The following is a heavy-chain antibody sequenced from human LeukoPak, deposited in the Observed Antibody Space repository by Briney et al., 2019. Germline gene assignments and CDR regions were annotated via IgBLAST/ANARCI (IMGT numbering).Heavy chain of an antibody. CDR1: GFTFSSYG. Sequence: SGGSLRLSCAASGFTFSSYGMSWVRQAPGKRLEWVSAISGSGDSTYYADSVKGRFTISRDNSKNTLYLQMNTLRAEDTAVYYCAKNIVANQYYYYYMDVWGKGTTVTVSS. CDR2: ISGSGDST. D-gene: IGHD5-12*01. CDR3: AKNIVANQYYYYYMDV. J-gene: IGHJ6*03. V-gene: IGHV3-23*01.